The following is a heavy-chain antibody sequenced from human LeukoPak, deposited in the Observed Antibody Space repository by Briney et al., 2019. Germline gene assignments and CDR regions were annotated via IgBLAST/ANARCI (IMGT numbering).Heavy chain of an antibody. Sequence: SETLSLTCAVYGGSFSGYYWSWIRQPPGKGLEWIGEINHSGSTNYNPSLKSRVTISVDTSKNQFSLKLSSVTAADTAVYYCARLRIVVVPAAHNWFDPWGQGTLVTVSS. D-gene: IGHD2-2*01. J-gene: IGHJ5*02. CDR2: INHSGST. CDR3: ARLRIVVVPAAHNWFDP. V-gene: IGHV4-34*01. CDR1: GGSFSGYY.